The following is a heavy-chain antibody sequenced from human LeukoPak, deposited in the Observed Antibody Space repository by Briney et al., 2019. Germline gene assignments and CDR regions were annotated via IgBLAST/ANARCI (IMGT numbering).Heavy chain of an antibody. J-gene: IGHJ4*02. CDR2: IYYSGST. D-gene: IGHD1-26*01. CDR1: GGSISSYY. V-gene: IGHV4-59*01. Sequence: SETLSLTCTVSGGSISSYYWSWIRQPPGKGLEWIGYIYYSGSTNYNPSLKSRVTISVDTSKNQFSLKLSSVTAADTAVYYCAREVAEDSGSYFGPLDYWGQGTLVTVSS. CDR3: AREVAEDSGSYFGPLDY.